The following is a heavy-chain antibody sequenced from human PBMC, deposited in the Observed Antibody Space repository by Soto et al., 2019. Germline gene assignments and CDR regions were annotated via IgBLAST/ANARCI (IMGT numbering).Heavy chain of an antibody. CDR2: ISGSGGST. CDR3: ARNLIRAAGTYYYMDV. CDR1: GFTFSSYA. D-gene: IGHD6-13*01. J-gene: IGHJ6*03. Sequence: LRLSCAASGFTFSSYAMSWVRQAPGKGLEWVSAISGSGGSTYYADSVKGRFTISRDNSKNTLYLQMNSLRAEDTAVYYCARNLIRAAGTYYYMDVWGKGTTVTVSS. V-gene: IGHV3-23*01.